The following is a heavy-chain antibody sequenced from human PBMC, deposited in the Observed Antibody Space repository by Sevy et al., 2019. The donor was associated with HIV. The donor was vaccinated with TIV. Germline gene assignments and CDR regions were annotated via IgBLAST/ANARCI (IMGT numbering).Heavy chain of an antibody. Sequence: GGSLRLSCAASGFTFSSYWMSWVRQAPGKGLEWVATMKEDGSEKFYVDSVKGRFTISRDNAKNSLYLQMNSLRVDDTALYYCVREGLGGFSYSLDCWGQGTLVTVSS. CDR1: GFTFSSYW. D-gene: IGHD5-18*01. CDR2: MKEDGSEK. J-gene: IGHJ4*02. CDR3: VREGLGGFSYSLDC. V-gene: IGHV3-7*01.